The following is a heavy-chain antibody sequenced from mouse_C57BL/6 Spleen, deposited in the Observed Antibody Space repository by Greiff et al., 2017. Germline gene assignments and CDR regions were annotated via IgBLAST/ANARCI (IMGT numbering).Heavy chain of an antibody. CDR1: GYAFSSSW. Sequence: VQLQESGPELVKPGASVKISCKASGYAFSSSWMNWVKQRPGKGLEWMGRIYPGDGDTNYNGKFKGKATLTADKSSSTAYMQLSSLTSEDSAVYFCARENYGSLDYWGQGTTLTVSS. V-gene: IGHV1-82*01. CDR2: IYPGDGDT. D-gene: IGHD1-1*01. J-gene: IGHJ2*01. CDR3: ARENYGSLDY.